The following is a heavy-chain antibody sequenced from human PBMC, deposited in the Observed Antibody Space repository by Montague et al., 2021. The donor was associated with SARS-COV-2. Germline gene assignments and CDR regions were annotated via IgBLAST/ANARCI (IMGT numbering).Heavy chain of an antibody. D-gene: IGHD3-22*01. V-gene: IGHV4-61*01. CDR2: NSYSSSN. CDR1: GGSVRSGNSY. J-gene: IGHJ1*01. Sequence: SETRSLTCTVSGGSVRSGNSYWNRNRQPPGKGLDGNGYNSYSSSNNYSLSLKSRVTISVDTSKNQLSLKLVSATAADTAVYYCARIGYESVCYYYIYPDWGQGTLVTVSS. CDR3: ARIGYESVCYYYIYPD.